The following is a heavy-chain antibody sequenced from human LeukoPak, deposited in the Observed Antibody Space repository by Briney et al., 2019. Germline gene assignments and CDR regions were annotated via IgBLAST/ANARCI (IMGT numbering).Heavy chain of an antibody. Sequence: HPGGSLRLSCAASGFTFSSYWMSWVRQAPGKGLEWVANIKQDGSEKYYVDSVKGRFTISRDNAKNSLYLQMNSLRAEDTAVYYCARGVNGFREFEDPLYYYYMDVWGKGTTVTVSS. D-gene: IGHD3-10*01. V-gene: IGHV3-7*01. CDR2: IKQDGSEK. J-gene: IGHJ6*03. CDR1: GFTFSSYW. CDR3: ARGVNGFREFEDPLYYYYMDV.